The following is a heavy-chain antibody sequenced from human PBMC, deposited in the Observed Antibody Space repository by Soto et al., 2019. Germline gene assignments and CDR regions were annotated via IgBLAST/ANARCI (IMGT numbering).Heavy chain of an antibody. CDR2: INAGNCNT. Sequence: ASVKVSCKASGYTFTSYAMHWVRQAPGQRLEWMGWINAGNCNTKYSQKFQGRVTITRDTSASTAYMKLSSVTAADTVVYYCARRRIAVEAGWFDPWGQGTLVTVSS. V-gene: IGHV1-3*01. D-gene: IGHD6-19*01. CDR3: ARRRIAVEAGWFDP. J-gene: IGHJ5*02. CDR1: GYTFTSYA.